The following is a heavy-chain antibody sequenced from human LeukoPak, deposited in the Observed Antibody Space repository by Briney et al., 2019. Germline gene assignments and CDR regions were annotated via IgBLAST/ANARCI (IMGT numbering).Heavy chain of an antibody. CDR3: ARDDGSSIAARLGYYYMDV. V-gene: IGHV4-34*01. CDR1: GGSFSGYY. Sequence: SETLSLTCAVYGGSFSGYYWSWIRQPPGKGLEWIGEINHSGSTNYNPSLKSRVTISVDTSKNQFSLKLSSVTAADTAVYYCARDDGSSIAARLGYYYMDVWGKGTTVTVSS. J-gene: IGHJ6*03. D-gene: IGHD6-6*01. CDR2: INHSGST.